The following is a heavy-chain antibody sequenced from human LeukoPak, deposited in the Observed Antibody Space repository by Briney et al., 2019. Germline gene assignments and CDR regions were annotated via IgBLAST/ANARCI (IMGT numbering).Heavy chain of an antibody. V-gene: IGHV3-53*01. J-gene: IGHJ4*02. CDR3: VRELSGYYRDDY. D-gene: IGHD3-22*01. Sequence: PAGSLRLSFAASGFTVSSNYMSWVRQAPGRGLEWVSVIYSVGSTYYADSVRGRFTISGDNAKYSVYLHMDSLRVEDTAVYYCVRELSGYYRDDYWGQGTLVTVSS. CDR2: IYSVGST. CDR1: GFTVSSNY.